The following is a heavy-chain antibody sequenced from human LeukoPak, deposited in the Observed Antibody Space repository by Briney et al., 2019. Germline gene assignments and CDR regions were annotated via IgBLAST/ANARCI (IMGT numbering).Heavy chain of an antibody. J-gene: IGHJ6*04. D-gene: IGHD5-12*01. CDR3: ARELEIGVDIVTPGELDV. Sequence: AASVKVSCKASGYTFTGYYMHWVRQAPGQQLEWMGWINPHSGGTYYAPKFQGRVTMTRDTSINTAYMELTRLTSDDTAVYYCARELEIGVDIVTPGELDVWGKGTMVTVSS. CDR2: INPHSGGT. V-gene: IGHV1-2*02. CDR1: GYTFTGYY.